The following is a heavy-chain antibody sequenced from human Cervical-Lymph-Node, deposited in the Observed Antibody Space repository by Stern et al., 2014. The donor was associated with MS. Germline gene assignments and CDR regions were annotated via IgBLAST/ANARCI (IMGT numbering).Heavy chain of an antibody. D-gene: IGHD3-3*01. V-gene: IGHV3-30*01. CDR2: ISFDGREK. CDR3: AREGTNFGVAPYNYGMDV. J-gene: IGHJ6*02. Sequence: VHLVESGGGVVQPGRSLRLSCAASGFTFSSHAMHWVRQAPGKGLEWGAVISFDGREKYYSDSVKGRFTISRDNSGDTLNLQVNSLRGEDTAVYYCAREGTNFGVAPYNYGMDVWGQGTTVTV. CDR1: GFTFSSHA.